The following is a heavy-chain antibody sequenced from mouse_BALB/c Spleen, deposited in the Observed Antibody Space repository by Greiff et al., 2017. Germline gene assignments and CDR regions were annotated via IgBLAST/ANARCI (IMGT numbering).Heavy chain of an antibody. CDR2: INPNNGGT. CDR3: ARGATATSWYFDV. Sequence: EVKLVESGPELVKPGASVKISCKTSGYTFTEYTMHWVKQSHGKSLEWIGGINPNNGGTSYNQKFKGKATLTVDKSSSTAYMELRSLTSEDSAVYYCARGATATSWYFDVWGAGTTVTVSS. D-gene: IGHD1-2*01. V-gene: IGHV1-18*01. J-gene: IGHJ1*01. CDR1: GYTFTEYT.